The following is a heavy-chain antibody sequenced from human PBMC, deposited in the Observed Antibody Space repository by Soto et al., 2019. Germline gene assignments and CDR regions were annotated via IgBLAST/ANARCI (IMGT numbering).Heavy chain of an antibody. D-gene: IGHD1-26*01. CDR3: AHRRGAYYFDY. CDR2: IYWDGDK. Sequence: QITLKESGPTLVKPTQTPTLTCTFSGFSLSTNGVGVGWIRQPPGKALEWLALIYWDGDKRYSPSLKSRLTITKDTSKNQVVLTMTNMDPVDTATYYCAHRRGAYYFDYWGQGTLVTVSS. CDR1: GFSLSTNGVG. J-gene: IGHJ4*02. V-gene: IGHV2-5*02.